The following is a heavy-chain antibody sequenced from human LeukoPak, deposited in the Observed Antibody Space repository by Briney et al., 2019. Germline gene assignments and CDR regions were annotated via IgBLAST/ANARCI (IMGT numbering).Heavy chain of an antibody. J-gene: IGHJ4*02. V-gene: IGHV3-48*03. CDR1: GFTFSSYE. CDR3: ARGPSSPLTH. Sequence: GGSLRLSCTASGFTFSSYEMNWVRQAPGKGLEWVSYISSSGSTIYYADSVKGRFTISRDNAKNSLYLQMDSLRAEGTAVYYCARGPSSPLTHWGQGTLVTVSS. D-gene: IGHD6-6*01. CDR2: ISSSGSTI.